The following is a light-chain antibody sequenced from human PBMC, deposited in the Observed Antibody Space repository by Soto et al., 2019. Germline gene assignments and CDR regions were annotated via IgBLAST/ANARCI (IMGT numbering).Light chain of an antibody. CDR3: QQYNNWPPV. CDR1: QSVSSN. V-gene: IGKV3-15*01. Sequence: EIVMTQSTATLSVSPGERATLSCRASQSVSSNLAWYQQKPGQAPRLLIYGASTRATGIPARFSGSGSGTEFTLSISSLQSEDFAVYYCQQYNNWPPVFGGGTKVEIK. CDR2: GAS. J-gene: IGKJ4*01.